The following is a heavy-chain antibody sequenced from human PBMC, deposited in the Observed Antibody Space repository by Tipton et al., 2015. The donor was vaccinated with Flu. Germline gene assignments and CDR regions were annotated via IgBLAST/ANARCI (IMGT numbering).Heavy chain of an antibody. Sequence: LRLSCMVSGDSIRSDYYWGWIRQPPGRGLEWIASINYNGNTYHNPSLKSRVTISIATSKNQFSLNMRSVTAADMAVYYCARRDYSNYVSDPKSWFDPWGQGTLVAVSS. D-gene: IGHD4-11*01. J-gene: IGHJ5*02. CDR3: ARRDYSNYVSDPKSWFDP. CDR2: INYNGNT. V-gene: IGHV4-38-2*02. CDR1: GDSIRSDYY.